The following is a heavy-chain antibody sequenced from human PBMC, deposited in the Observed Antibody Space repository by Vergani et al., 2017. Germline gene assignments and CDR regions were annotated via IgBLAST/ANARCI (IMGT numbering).Heavy chain of an antibody. V-gene: IGHV3-30-3*01. J-gene: IGHJ5*02. CDR1: GFTFRSYA. CDR2: ISYDGSNK. Sequence: QVQLVESGGGVVQPGRSLRLSCAASGFTFRSYAMHWVRQAPGKGLEWVAVISYDGSNKYYADSVKGRFTISRDNSKNTLYLQMNRLRAEDTAVYYCARDSSGYSNWFDPWGQGTLVTVSS. D-gene: IGHD3-22*01. CDR3: ARDSSGYSNWFDP.